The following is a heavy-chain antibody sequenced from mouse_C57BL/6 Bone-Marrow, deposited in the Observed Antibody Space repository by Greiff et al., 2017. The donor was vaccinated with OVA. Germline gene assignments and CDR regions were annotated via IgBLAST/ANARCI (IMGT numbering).Heavy chain of an antibody. V-gene: IGHV1-53*01. D-gene: IGHD2-5*01. CDR1: GYTFTSYW. CDR2: INPSNGGP. J-gene: IGHJ4*01. CDR3: ARDGAYYSNYDYAMDY. Sequence: QVQLQQPGTELVKPGASVKLSCKASGYTFTSYWMHWVKQRPGQGLEWIGNINPSNGGPNYNEKFKSKATLTVDKSSSTAYMQLSSLTSEDSAVYYCARDGAYYSNYDYAMDYWGQGTSVTVSS.